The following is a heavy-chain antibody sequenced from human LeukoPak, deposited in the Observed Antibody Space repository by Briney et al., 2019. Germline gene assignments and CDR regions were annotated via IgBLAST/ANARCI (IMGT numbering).Heavy chain of an antibody. Sequence: PSETLSLTCAVYGGSFSGYYWSWIRQPPGKGLEWIGYIYYSGSTNYNPSLKSRVTISVDTSKNQFSLRLSSVTAADTAVYYCARRGRYCSGGSCFIGLFDPWGQGTLVTVSS. V-gene: IGHV4-59*01. D-gene: IGHD2-15*01. CDR3: ARRGRYCSGGSCFIGLFDP. J-gene: IGHJ5*02. CDR2: IYYSGST. CDR1: GGSFSGYY.